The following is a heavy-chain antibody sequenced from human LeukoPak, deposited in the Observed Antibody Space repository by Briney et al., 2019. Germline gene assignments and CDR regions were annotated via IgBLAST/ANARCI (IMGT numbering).Heavy chain of an antibody. CDR1: GGTFSSYA. CDR2: IIPILGIA. CDR3: ARHRASGELRFDWYFDL. D-gene: IGHD1-26*01. J-gene: IGHJ2*01. Sequence: SVKVSCKASGGTFSSYAISWVRQAPGQGLEWMGRIIPILGIANYAQKFQGRVTITADKSTSTVYMELSSLRSEDTAVYYCARHRASGELRFDWYFDLWGRGTLVTVSS. V-gene: IGHV1-69*04.